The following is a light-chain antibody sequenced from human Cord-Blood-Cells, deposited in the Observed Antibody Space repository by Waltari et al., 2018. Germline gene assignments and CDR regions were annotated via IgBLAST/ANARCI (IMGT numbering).Light chain of an antibody. CDR2: EGS. Sequence: QAALTQPAPVSGSPGQSITISCTGTSSDVGGYTLVSWYQQHPGKAPKLMIYEGSKRPSGVSNRFSGSKSGNTASLTISGLQAEDEADYYCCSYAGSSTFVFGGGTKLTVL. J-gene: IGLJ3*02. CDR1: SSDVGGYTL. V-gene: IGLV2-23*03. CDR3: CSYAGSSTFV.